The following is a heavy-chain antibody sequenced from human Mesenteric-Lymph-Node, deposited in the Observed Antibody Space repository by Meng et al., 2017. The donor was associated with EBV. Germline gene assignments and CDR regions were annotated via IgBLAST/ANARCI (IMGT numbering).Heavy chain of an antibody. Sequence: QVQLPEPGPGLVKPSGTLSLTCAVPGGSISSTKWWGWVRQPPGKGLEWIGEIFHTGSTNYNPSLKSRLTMSVDKSKNQLSLKLTSVTAVDTAVYYCATVGDYGDYVGLDNWGQGTLVTVSS. CDR2: IFHTGST. J-gene: IGHJ4*02. V-gene: IGHV4-4*02. D-gene: IGHD4-17*01. CDR1: GGSISSTKW. CDR3: ATVGDYGDYVGLDN.